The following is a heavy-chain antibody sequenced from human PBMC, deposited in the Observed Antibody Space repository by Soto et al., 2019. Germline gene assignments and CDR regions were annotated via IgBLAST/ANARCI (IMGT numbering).Heavy chain of an antibody. Sequence: DSVKVSCKASGYTFSAYYVHWVRQAPDQGLEWMGWINPNTGDTYFAQKFQDRVTMTRDISIATAYMELSSLRSDDTAIYYCARMATFGPLIWFDPWGQGNQVTVYS. D-gene: IGHD3-16*01. J-gene: IGHJ5*02. CDR1: GYTFSAYY. CDR2: INPNTGDT. CDR3: ARMATFGPLIWFDP. V-gene: IGHV1-2*02.